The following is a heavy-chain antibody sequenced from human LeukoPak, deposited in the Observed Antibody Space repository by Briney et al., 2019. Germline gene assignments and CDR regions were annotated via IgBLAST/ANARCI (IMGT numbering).Heavy chain of an antibody. CDR3: ARGVPAARSLHVDY. V-gene: IGHV4-34*01. Sequence: SETLSLTCAVYGGSFSGYYWSWIRQPPGKGLEWIGEINHSGSTNYNPSLKSRVTISVDTSKNQFSLKLSSVTAADTAVYYCARGVPAARSLHVDYWGQGTLVTVSS. J-gene: IGHJ4*02. CDR1: GGSFSGYY. CDR2: INHSGST. D-gene: IGHD2-2*01.